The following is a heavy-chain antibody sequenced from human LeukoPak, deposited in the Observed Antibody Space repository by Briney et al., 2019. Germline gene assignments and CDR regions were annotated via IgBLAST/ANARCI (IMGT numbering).Heavy chain of an antibody. V-gene: IGHV3-73*01. CDR3: TRPCAGDCTDNY. J-gene: IGHJ4*02. Sequence: GGSLRLSCAASGFIFSDSAMHWVRQASGKGLEWVGRIRSKANNYETTYAASVKGRFTISRDDSKNTAYLQMNSLKIEDTAVYYCTRPCAGDCTDNYWGQGTLVTVSS. CDR1: GFIFSDSA. D-gene: IGHD2-21*02. CDR2: IRSKANNYET.